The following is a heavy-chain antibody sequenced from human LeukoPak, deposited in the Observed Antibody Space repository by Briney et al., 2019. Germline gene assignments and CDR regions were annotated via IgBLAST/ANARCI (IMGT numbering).Heavy chain of an antibody. J-gene: IGHJ4*02. V-gene: IGHV4-31*03. CDR1: GGSISSGGYY. CDR3: ARVRGYCSSTTCYYDY. CDR2: IYYSGST. Sequence: SSQTLSLTCTVSGGSISSGGYYWSWIRQPPGKGLEWIGYIYYSGSTYYNPSLKSRVTISVDTSKNQFSLRLSSVTAADTGVYYCARVRGYCSSTTCYYDYWGQGTLVTVSS. D-gene: IGHD2-2*01.